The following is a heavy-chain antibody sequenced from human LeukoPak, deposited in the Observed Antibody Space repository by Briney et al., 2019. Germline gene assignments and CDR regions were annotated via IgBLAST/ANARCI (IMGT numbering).Heavy chain of an antibody. CDR2: FDPEDGET. Sequence: ASVKVSCKVSGYTLTELSMHWVRQAPGKGLEWMGGFDPEDGETIHAQKFQGRVTMTEDTSTDTAYMELSSLRSKDTAVYYCATRRTAGTPFDYWGQGTLVTVSS. CDR3: ATRRTAGTPFDY. CDR1: GYTLTELS. D-gene: IGHD1-1*01. V-gene: IGHV1-24*01. J-gene: IGHJ4*02.